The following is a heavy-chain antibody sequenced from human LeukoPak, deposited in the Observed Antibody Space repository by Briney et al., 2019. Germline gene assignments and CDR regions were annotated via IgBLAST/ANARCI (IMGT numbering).Heavy chain of an antibody. CDR2: INHSGST. Sequence: SETLSLTCAVYGGSFSGYYWSWIPQPPGKRLEWMGEINHSGSTNYNPSLKSRVTISVDTSKNQFSLKLSSVPAADTAVYYCARGRVDIVVVPAAMSRYFDYWGQGTLVTVSS. CDR3: ARGRVDIVVVPAAMSRYFDY. CDR1: GGSFSGYY. J-gene: IGHJ4*02. V-gene: IGHV4-34*01. D-gene: IGHD2-2*03.